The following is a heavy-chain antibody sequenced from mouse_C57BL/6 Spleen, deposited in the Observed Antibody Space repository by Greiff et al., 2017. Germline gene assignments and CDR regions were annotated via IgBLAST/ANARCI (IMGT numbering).Heavy chain of an antibody. J-gene: IGHJ3*01. D-gene: IGHD2-4*01. CDR1: GYAFTNYL. Sequence: QVQLQQSGAELVRPGTSVKVSCKASGYAFTNYLIEWVKQRPGQGLEWIGVINPGSGGTNYNEKFKGKATLTADKSSITAYMQLSSLTSEDSAVYFCARPIYYDYGLAYWGQGTLVTVSA. V-gene: IGHV1-54*01. CDR3: ARPIYYDYGLAY. CDR2: INPGSGGT.